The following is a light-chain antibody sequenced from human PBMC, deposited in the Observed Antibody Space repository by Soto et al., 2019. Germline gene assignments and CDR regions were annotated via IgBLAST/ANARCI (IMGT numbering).Light chain of an antibody. CDR1: SSDVGAYNY. CDR3: CSYAGSYTYV. J-gene: IGLJ1*01. Sequence: QSALTQPRSVSGSPGQSVTISCTGTSSDVGAYNYVSWYQQHPGKAPKVMIYDVSKRPSGVPDRFSGSKSANTASLTISGLQSEDEADYYCCSYAGSYTYVFXTGTKVTVL. CDR2: DVS. V-gene: IGLV2-11*01.